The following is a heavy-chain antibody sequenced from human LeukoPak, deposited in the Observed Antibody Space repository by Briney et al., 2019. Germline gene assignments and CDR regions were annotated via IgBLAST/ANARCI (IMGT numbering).Heavy chain of an antibody. CDR3: ARDLENRDY. CDR2: IIPILGIA. Sequence: SVEVSCKASGGTFSSYAISWVRQAPGQGLEWMGRIIPILGIANYARKFQGRVTITADKSTSTAYMELSSLRSEDTAVYYCARDLENRDYWGQGTLVTVSS. J-gene: IGHJ4*02. V-gene: IGHV1-69*04. D-gene: IGHD3-3*01. CDR1: GGTFSSYA.